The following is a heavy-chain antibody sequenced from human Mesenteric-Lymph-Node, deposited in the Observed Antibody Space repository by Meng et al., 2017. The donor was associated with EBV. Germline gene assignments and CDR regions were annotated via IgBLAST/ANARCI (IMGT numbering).Heavy chain of an antibody. CDR2: ISASDDTT. D-gene: IGHD6-13*01. J-gene: IGHJ4*02. V-gene: IGHV3-23*04. Sequence: VQSVGAGVDLVTPGGSLRRSFAVSGSTFTNYAMSWVRQAPGKGLEWVSGISASDDTTYYADSVKRRFTISRDDSKNMLSLQMNSLKSDDTAVYYCARVHSIAAAAHFDFWGQGTLVTVSS. CDR1: GSTFTNYA. CDR3: ARVHSIAAAAHFDF.